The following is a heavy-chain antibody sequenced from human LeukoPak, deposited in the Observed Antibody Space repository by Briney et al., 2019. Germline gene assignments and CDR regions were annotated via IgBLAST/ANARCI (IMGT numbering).Heavy chain of an antibody. CDR3: ARGWGYLID. Sequence: SETLSVTCTVSGGSISDDSGSWSRQPPGTVVEWLGNIYHSGSTNYPPSLKRRLTISVDTSKYHFSLTLSSVTAADTAVYYCARGWGYLIDWGQGTLVTVSS. D-gene: IGHD3-16*02. V-gene: IGHV4-59*08. CDR1: GGSISDDS. J-gene: IGHJ4*02. CDR2: IYHSGST.